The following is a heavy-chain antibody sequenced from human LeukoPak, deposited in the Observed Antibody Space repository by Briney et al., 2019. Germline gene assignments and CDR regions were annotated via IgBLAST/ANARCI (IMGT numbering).Heavy chain of an antibody. CDR3: ARDSSGSYYFDY. J-gene: IGHJ4*02. D-gene: IGHD3-22*01. V-gene: IGHV3-66*01. Sequence: GGSLRLSCAASGFTVSSNYMSWVRQAPGKGLEWVSVIYSGGSTYYADSVKGRFTISRDNSKNTLYLQMNSLRAEDTAVYYCARDSSGSYYFDYWGQGTLVTVSS. CDR1: GFTVSSNY. CDR2: IYSGGST.